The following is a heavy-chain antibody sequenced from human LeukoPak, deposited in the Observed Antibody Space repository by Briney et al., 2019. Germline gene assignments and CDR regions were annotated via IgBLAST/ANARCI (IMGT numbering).Heavy chain of an antibody. Sequence: PGGSLRLSCAASGFTFSSYAMSWVRQAPGKGLEWVSAISGSGGSTYYADSVKGRFPISRDNSKNTLYLQMNSLRAEDTAVYYCAKDLVVALPPHRAFDIWGQGTMVTVSS. D-gene: IGHD2-15*01. CDR2: ISGSGGST. CDR1: GFTFSSYA. CDR3: AKDLVVALPPHRAFDI. V-gene: IGHV3-23*01. J-gene: IGHJ3*02.